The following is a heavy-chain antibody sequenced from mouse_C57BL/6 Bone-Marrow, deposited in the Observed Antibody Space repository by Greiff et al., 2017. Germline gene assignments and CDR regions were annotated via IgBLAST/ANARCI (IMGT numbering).Heavy chain of an antibody. V-gene: IGHV5-15*04. CDR3: ARPYGKDYAMDY. J-gene: IGHJ4*01. Sequence: EVMLVESGGGLVQPGGSLKLSCAASGFTFSDYGMAWVRQAPRKGPEWVAFISNLAYSIYYADTVTGRFTISRENAKNTLYLEMSSLRSEDTAMYYCARPYGKDYAMDYWGQGTSVTVSS. CDR1: GFTFSDYG. CDR2: ISNLAYSI. D-gene: IGHD2-1*01.